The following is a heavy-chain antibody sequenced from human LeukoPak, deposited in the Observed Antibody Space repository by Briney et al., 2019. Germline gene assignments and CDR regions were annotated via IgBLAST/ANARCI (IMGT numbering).Heavy chain of an antibody. CDR2: IYHSGST. CDR1: GYSISSGYY. V-gene: IGHV4-38-2*02. Sequence: SETLSLTCAVSGYSISSGYYWGWIRQPPGKGLEWIGTIYHSGSTYYNPSLKSRVTMSVDTSKNQFSLKLSSVTAADTAVYYCARDRPGGGGASDHWGQGTLVTVSS. J-gene: IGHJ5*02. CDR3: ARDRPGGGGASDH. D-gene: IGHD2-15*01.